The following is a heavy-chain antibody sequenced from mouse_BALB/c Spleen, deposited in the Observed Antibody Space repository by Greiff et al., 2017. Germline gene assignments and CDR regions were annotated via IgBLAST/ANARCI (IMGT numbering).Heavy chain of an antibody. D-gene: IGHD1-1*01. CDR2: INPYNGAT. CDR3: ARGDYYGSRSWFAY. CDR1: GYSFTGYY. V-gene: IGHV1-31*01. Sequence: VQLKESGPELVKPGASVKISCKASGYSFTGYYMHWVKQSHVKSLEWIGRINPYNGATSYNQNFKDKASLTVDKSSSTAYMELHSLTSEDSAVYYCARGDYYGSRSWFAYWGQGTLVTVSA. J-gene: IGHJ3*01.